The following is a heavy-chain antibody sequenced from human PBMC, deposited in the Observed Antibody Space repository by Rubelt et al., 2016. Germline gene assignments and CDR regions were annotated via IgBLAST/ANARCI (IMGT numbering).Heavy chain of an antibody. CDR3: AKVLAGGATDY. CDR1: GFTFSGSA. CDR2: ITYDGSKK. J-gene: IGHJ4*02. Sequence: VQLVESGGGLVQPGGSLKLSCAASGFTFSGSAMHWVRQASGKGLEWVALITYDGSKKYYADSVKGRFTNSRDNSRNMSRNTLDLQMNSLRAEDTAVYHCAKVLAGGATDYWGQGTLVTVSS. V-gene: IGHV3-30*04. D-gene: IGHD1-26*01.